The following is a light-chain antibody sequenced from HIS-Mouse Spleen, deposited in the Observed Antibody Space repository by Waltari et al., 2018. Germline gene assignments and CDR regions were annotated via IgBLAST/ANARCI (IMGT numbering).Light chain of an antibody. V-gene: IGLV3-19*01. J-gene: IGLJ3*02. CDR1: SLRSHS. CDR2: GKN. Sequence: SSVLTQAPAVSVALGQTVRITCQGDSLRSHSASSYQQKPGQAPVLVIYGKNNRPSGIPDRFSGSSSGNTASLTITGAQAEDEADYYCNSRDSSGNHWVFGGGTKLTVL. CDR3: NSRDSSGNHWV.